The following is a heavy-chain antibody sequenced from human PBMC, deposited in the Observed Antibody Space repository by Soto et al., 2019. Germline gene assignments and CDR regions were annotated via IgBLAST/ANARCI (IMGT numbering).Heavy chain of an antibody. V-gene: IGHV4-59*01. D-gene: IGHD5-18*01. CDR1: GASISRYY. CDR2: LYNTGST. J-gene: IGHJ4*02. Sequence: PSETLSLTCTVSGASISRYYWSWIRQSPGKGLEWIGYLYNTGSTIYNPSLKSRVTISVDTSKNQFSLKMNSVTAADTAVYYCARRYGSCFDYWGQGTLVTAPQ. CDR3: ARRYGSCFDY.